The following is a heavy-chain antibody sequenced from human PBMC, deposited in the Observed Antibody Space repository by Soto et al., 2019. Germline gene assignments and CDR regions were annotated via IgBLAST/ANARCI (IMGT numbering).Heavy chain of an antibody. CDR1: GFTFSNAW. Sequence: PGGSLRLSCAASGFTFSNAWMNWVRQAPGKGLKWVGRIKSKTDGGTTDYAAPVKGRFTISRDDSKNTLYLQMNSLKTEDTAVYYCTSGPPPEITIFGVEPMDVWGQGTTVTVS. CDR3: TSGPPPEITIFGVEPMDV. CDR2: IKSKTDGGTT. D-gene: IGHD3-3*01. J-gene: IGHJ6*02. V-gene: IGHV3-15*07.